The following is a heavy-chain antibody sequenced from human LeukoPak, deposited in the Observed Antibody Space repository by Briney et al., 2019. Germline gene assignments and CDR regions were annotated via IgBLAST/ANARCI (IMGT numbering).Heavy chain of an antibody. CDR1: GFTVSSNY. Sequence: GGSLRLSCAASGFTVSSNYMSWVRQAPGKGLEWVSAISGSGGSTYYADSVKGRFTISRDNSKNTLYLQMNSLRAEDTAVYYCAKDYGRYGSYFDYWGQGTLVTVSS. CDR3: AKDYGRYGSYFDY. V-gene: IGHV3-23*01. D-gene: IGHD5-18*01. J-gene: IGHJ4*02. CDR2: ISGSGGST.